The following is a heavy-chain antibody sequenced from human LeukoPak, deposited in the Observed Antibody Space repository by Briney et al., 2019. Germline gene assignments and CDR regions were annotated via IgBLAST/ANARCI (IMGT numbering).Heavy chain of an antibody. J-gene: IGHJ5*02. CDR1: GGSISSGGYY. V-gene: IGHV4-31*03. CDR2: IYYSGST. Sequence: PSETLSLTCTVSGGSISSGGYYWSWIRQHPGKGLEWIGYIYYSGSTYYNPSLKSRVTISVDTSKNQFSLKLSSVTAADTAVYYCALMYYYDSSGYSVFDPWGQGTLVTVSS. D-gene: IGHD3-22*01. CDR3: ALMYYYDSSGYSVFDP.